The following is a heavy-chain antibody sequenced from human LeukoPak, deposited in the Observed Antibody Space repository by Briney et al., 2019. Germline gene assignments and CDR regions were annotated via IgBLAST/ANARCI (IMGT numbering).Heavy chain of an antibody. Sequence: GGSLRLSCAASGFTFDDYGMSWVRQAPGKGLEWVSGINWNGGSTGYADSVKGRFTISRDNAKNSLYLQMNSLRAEDTALYYCAKDLGQYYYDSSGSFDYWGQGTLVTVSS. CDR2: INWNGGST. CDR1: GFTFDDYG. CDR3: AKDLGQYYYDSSGSFDY. D-gene: IGHD3-22*01. J-gene: IGHJ4*02. V-gene: IGHV3-20*04.